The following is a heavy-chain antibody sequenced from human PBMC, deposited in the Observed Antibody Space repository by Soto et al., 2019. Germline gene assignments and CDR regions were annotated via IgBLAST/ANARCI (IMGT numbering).Heavy chain of an antibody. Sequence: SETLSLTCTVSGGSISSYYWSWIRQPPGKGLEWIGYIYYSGSTNYNPSLKSRVTISVDTSKNQFSLKLSSVTAADTAVYYCARDLRGDYFDYWGQGTLVTVSS. V-gene: IGHV4-59*01. CDR2: IYYSGST. J-gene: IGHJ4*02. CDR1: GGSISSYY. CDR3: ARDLRGDYFDY.